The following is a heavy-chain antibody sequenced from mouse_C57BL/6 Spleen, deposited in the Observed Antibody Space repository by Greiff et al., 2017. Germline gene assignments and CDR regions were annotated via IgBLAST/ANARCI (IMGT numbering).Heavy chain of an antibody. CDR1: GYTFTSYG. J-gene: IGHJ2*01. CDR3: ARDDYGSSYDFDY. Sequence: QVQLKQSGAELARPGASVKLSCKASGYTFTSYGISWVKQRTGQGLEWIGEIYPRSGNNYYNEKLKGKATLTADKSTSTAYMELRSLTSEDSAVYFCARDDYGSSYDFDYWGQGTTLTVSS. V-gene: IGHV1-81*01. D-gene: IGHD1-1*01. CDR2: IYPRSGNN.